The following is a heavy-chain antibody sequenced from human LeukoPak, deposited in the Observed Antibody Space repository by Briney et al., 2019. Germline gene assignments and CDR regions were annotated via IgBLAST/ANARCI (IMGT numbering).Heavy chain of an antibody. CDR1: GFTFSSYA. V-gene: IGHV3-30*03. D-gene: IGHD6-13*01. CDR3: ARPRGAAAGTFGFDP. J-gene: IGHJ5*02. Sequence: GGSLRLSCAASGFTFSSYAMSWVRQAPGKGLQWVALISYDGSNKYYADSVKGRFTISRDNSKNTLYLQMNSLRAEDTAVYYCARPRGAAAGTFGFDPWGQGTLVTVSS. CDR2: ISYDGSNK.